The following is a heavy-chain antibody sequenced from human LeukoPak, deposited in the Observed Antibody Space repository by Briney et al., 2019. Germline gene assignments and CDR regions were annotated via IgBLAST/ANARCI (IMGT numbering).Heavy chain of an antibody. CDR1: GGSFSGYY. CDR3: ARDGSGSPSFDY. Sequence: PSETLSLTCAVYGGSFSGYYWSWIRQPPGKGLEWIGEINHSGSTNYNPSLKSRVTISVDTSKNQFSLKLSSVTAADTAVYYCARDGSGSPSFDYWGQGTLVTVSS. CDR2: INHSGST. J-gene: IGHJ4*02. D-gene: IGHD3-10*01. V-gene: IGHV4-34*01.